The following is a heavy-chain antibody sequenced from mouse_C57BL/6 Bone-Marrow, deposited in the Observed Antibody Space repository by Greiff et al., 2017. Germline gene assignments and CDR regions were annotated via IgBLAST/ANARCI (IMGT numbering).Heavy chain of an antibody. CDR2: FYPRDGST. Sequence: QVQLQQSGPELVKPGASVKLSCKASGYTFTSYDINWVKQRPGQGLEWIGWFYPRDGSTKYNEKFKGKATLTVDTSSSTAYMELHSLTSEDSAIYFCARRGYVPYYYAMDYWGQGTSVTVSS. CDR3: ARRGYVPYYYAMDY. J-gene: IGHJ4*01. V-gene: IGHV1-85*01. CDR1: GYTFTSYD. D-gene: IGHD2-2*01.